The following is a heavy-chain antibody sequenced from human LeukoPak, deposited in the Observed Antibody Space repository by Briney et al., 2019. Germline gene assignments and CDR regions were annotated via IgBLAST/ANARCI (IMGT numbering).Heavy chain of an antibody. CDR3: ARGGSGYCSSTSCSLYFDY. CDR1: GYTFTSYG. D-gene: IGHD2-2*01. V-gene: IGHV1-18*01. CDR2: ISAYNGNT. J-gene: IGHJ4*02. Sequence: GASVKVSCKASGYTFTSYGISWVRQAPGQGLEWMGWISAYNGNTNYAQKLQGRVTMTTDTSTSTAYMELRSLRSDDTAVYYCARGGSGYCSSTSCSLYFDYWGQGTLVTVSS.